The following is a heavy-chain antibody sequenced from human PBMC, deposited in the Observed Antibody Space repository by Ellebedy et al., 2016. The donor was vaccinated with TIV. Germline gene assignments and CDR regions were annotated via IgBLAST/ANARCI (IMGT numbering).Heavy chain of an antibody. J-gene: IGHJ6*02. CDR1: GASITHPNHF. D-gene: IGHD2-2*01. CDR2: TYYDGSA. CDR3: ARDLIPAAMGMDV. V-gene: IGHV4-31*03. Sequence: LRLSXTVSGASITHPNHFWTWIRQLPGTGLEWIGYTYYDGSASYNPSLKDRVTISVDTSKSQFSLSLTSVTAADTAVYYCARDLIPAAMGMDVWGQGTTVTVSS.